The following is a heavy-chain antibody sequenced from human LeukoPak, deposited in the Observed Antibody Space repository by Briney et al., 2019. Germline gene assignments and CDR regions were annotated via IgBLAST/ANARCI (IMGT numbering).Heavy chain of an antibody. D-gene: IGHD4-23*01. CDR3: AKGVYGGNHHFDY. Sequence: GGTLRLSCAASGFTFSSYGMSWVRQAPGKGLEWVSAISGGGGSTYYADSVKGRFTIARDNSKNTLYLQMNSLRAEDTAVYYCAKGVYGGNHHFDYWGQGTLVTVSS. CDR2: ISGGGGST. J-gene: IGHJ4*02. CDR1: GFTFSSYG. V-gene: IGHV3-23*01.